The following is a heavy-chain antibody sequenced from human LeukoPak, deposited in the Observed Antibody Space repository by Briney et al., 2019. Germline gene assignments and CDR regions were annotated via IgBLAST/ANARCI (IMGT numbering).Heavy chain of an antibody. CDR3: ARVFRAAAVDY. CDR1: GGSISSGGHS. V-gene: IGHV4-30-4*07. D-gene: IGHD6-13*01. J-gene: IGHJ4*02. CDR2: ISYSGST. Sequence: TLSLTCAVSGGSISSGGHSWSWIRQPPGNGLEWIGYISYSGSTYYKPSLKSRFTISVDTSKNQFSLKLSSVTAADTAVYYCARVFRAAAVDYWGQGTLVTVSS.